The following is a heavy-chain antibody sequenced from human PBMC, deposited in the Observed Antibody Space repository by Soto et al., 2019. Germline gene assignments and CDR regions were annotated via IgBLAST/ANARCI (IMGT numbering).Heavy chain of an antibody. V-gene: IGHV1-69*13. J-gene: IGHJ4*02. CDR3: ARETGYYYGSGSWD. CDR2: IIPIFGTA. CDR1: GGAFSSYA. D-gene: IGHD3-10*01. Sequence: GGSVKVSCKASGGAFSSYAISWVRQAPGQGLEWIGGIIPIFGTANYAQKFQGRVTITADESTSTAYMELSSLRSEDTAVYYCARETGYYYGSGSWDWGQGTMVTVSS.